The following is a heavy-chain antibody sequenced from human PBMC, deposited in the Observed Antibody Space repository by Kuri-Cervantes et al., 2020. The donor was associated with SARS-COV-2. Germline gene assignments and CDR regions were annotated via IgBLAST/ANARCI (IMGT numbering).Heavy chain of an antibody. CDR1: GGSISSSSCY. V-gene: IGHV4-39*01. Sequence: GSLRLSSTVSGGSISSSSCYWGWIRQPPGKGLVWIGSIYYSGITYYNPSLKSLVPLSVDTPKNPFSLMLSSVTAADTAVYYCASLASQQLGVDYWGQGTLVTVSS. J-gene: IGHJ4*02. D-gene: IGHD6-13*01. CDR3: ASLASQQLGVDY. CDR2: IYYSGIT.